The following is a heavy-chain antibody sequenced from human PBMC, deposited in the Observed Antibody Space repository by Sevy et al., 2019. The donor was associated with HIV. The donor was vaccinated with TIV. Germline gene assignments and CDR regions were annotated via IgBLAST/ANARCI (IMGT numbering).Heavy chain of an antibody. CDR1: GYSISSGYY. Sequence: SETLSLTCAVSGYSISSGYYWGWIRQPPGKGLEGIGSIYHSGSTYYNPSLKSRVTISVDTSKNQFSLKLSSVTAADTAVYYCARWFHVWGKGTTVTVSS. J-gene: IGHJ6*04. D-gene: IGHD3-10*01. V-gene: IGHV4-38-2*01. CDR3: ARWFHV. CDR2: IYHSGST.